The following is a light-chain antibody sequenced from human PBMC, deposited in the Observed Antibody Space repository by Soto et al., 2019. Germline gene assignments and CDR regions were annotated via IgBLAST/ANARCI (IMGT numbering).Light chain of an antibody. V-gene: IGKV1-39*01. CDR3: QQTFSAPVT. J-gene: IGKJ2*01. CDR1: QSISSY. CDR2: AAS. Sequence: DIQMTQSPSSLSASVSDRVTITCRASQSISSYLNWYQQKPGEAPKILIYAASTLQSGVPSRFSGRGSGPDFSLTISSLQPEDFATYYCQQTFSAPVTFGQGTRLEIK.